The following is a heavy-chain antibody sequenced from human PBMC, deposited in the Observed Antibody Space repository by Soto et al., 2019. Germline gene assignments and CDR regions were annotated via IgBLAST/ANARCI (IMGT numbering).Heavy chain of an antibody. Sequence: QVQLVQSGAEVKEPGASVKVSCMASGYTLTGYYMHWVRQAPGQGLEWMGWINPSTGGTNYAQKFQGRVTMTRDTSISTAYMELSRLRSDDTAVYYCARDSPGIGTPVAPYFDYWGQGTLVTVSS. J-gene: IGHJ4*02. CDR3: ARDSPGIGTPVAPYFDY. CDR2: INPSTGGT. D-gene: IGHD2-15*01. CDR1: GYTLTGYY. V-gene: IGHV1-2*02.